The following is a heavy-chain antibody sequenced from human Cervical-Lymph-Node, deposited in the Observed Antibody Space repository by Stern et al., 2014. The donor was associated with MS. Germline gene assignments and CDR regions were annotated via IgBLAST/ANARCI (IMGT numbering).Heavy chain of an antibody. CDR2: IQTDGSEK. CDR1: GFPFSNCW. J-gene: IGHJ5*02. Sequence: EVQLVESGGGLVQPGESLRLSCAVSGFPFSNCWVTWVRQAQAQGLEWVASIQTDGSEKSYVNSVQGRFTTSPADTHNTLHMAQNSLRAEDTAVYSCARAVRELGTWGQGTLVTVSS. D-gene: IGHD1-7*01. V-gene: IGHV3-7*01. CDR3: ARAVRELGT.